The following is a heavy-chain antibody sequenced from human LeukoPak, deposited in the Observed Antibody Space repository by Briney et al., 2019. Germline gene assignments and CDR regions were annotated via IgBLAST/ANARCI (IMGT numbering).Heavy chain of an antibody. Sequence: GGSLRLSCAASGFSVINHFMHWVRQAPGEGLQWVSTINGAGVTYYAASVKGRFTISRDTVKNTFSLQMNNLRADDTAVYFCARRGVQGYMDVWGKGTTVTVS. CDR3: ARRGVQGYMDV. CDR2: INGAGVT. J-gene: IGHJ6*03. CDR1: GFSVINHF. D-gene: IGHD1-26*01. V-gene: IGHV3-53*01.